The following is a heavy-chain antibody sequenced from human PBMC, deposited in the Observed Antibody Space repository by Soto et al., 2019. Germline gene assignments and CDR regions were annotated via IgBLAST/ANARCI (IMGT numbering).Heavy chain of an antibody. CDR1: GFTLSNYW. D-gene: IGHD3-3*01. Sequence: EVQLVESGGDLVQPGGSLRLSCAGSGFTLSNYWMSWVRQAPGKGPEWVANIKQDGSQMYYVDSVKGRFTISRDNAKNALDLQMNSLRAEDTAVYYCARVPGITIFGVYYYFMDVWGNGTALTVSS. V-gene: IGHV3-7*01. CDR3: ARVPGITIFGVYYYFMDV. CDR2: IKQDGSQM. J-gene: IGHJ6*03.